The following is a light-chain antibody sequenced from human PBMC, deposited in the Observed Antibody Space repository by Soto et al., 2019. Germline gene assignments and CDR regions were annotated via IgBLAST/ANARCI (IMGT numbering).Light chain of an antibody. Sequence: AIPLTQSPSSLSASVGDRVTITCRASQGISTLLAWYQQKPGKAPNVLIYESSLLQSGVPSRFSGSGSGTDFTLTISSLQPEDFATYYCQQFKSFPITFGQGTRLEIK. CDR2: ESS. V-gene: IGKV1-13*02. CDR1: QGISTL. CDR3: QQFKSFPIT. J-gene: IGKJ5*01.